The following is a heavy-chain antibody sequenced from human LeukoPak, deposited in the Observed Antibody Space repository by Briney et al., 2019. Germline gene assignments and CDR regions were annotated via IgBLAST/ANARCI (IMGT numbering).Heavy chain of an antibody. CDR1: GGSISSGGYY. J-gene: IGHJ6*04. CDR2: IYYSGST. D-gene: IGHD2-15*01. Sequence: PSQTLSLTCTVSGGSISSGGYYWSWIRQHPGKGLEWIGYIYYSGSTYYNPSLKSRVTISVDTSKNQFSLKLSSVTAADTAVYYCARGRVVVAAPYYYGMDVWGKGTTVTVSS. CDR3: ARGRVVVAAPYYYGMDV. V-gene: IGHV4-31*03.